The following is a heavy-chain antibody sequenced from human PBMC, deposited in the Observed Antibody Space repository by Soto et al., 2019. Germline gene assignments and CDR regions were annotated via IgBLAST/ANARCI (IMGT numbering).Heavy chain of an antibody. J-gene: IGHJ6*02. CDR3: ARAVPVGYQRPYYYYYYGMDV. Sequence: PGGSLRLSCAASGFTFSSYAMHWVRQAPGKGLEWVAVISYDGSNKYYADSVKGRFTISRDNSKNTLYLQMNSLRAEDTAVYYCARAVPVGYQRPYYYYYYGMDVWGQGTTVTVSS. CDR1: GFTFSSYA. D-gene: IGHD2-2*01. CDR2: ISYDGSNK. V-gene: IGHV3-30-3*01.